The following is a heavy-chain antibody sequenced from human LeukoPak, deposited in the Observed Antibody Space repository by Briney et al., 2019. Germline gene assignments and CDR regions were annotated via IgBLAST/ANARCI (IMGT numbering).Heavy chain of an antibody. J-gene: IGHJ6*02. D-gene: IGHD2-2*01. Sequence: PGESLKISCKGSGYSFTSYWIGWVRQMPGKGLEWMGIIYPGDSDTRYSPSFQGQVTISADKSISTAYLQWSSLKASDTAMYYCARGRRGGYCSSTSCYDYYHYYGMDVWGQGTTVTVSS. CDR1: GYSFTSYW. CDR2: IYPGDSDT. CDR3: ARGRRGGYCSSTSCYDYYHYYGMDV. V-gene: IGHV5-51*01.